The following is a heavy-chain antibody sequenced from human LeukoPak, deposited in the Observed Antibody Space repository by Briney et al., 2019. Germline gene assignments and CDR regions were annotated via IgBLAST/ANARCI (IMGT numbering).Heavy chain of an antibody. Sequence: NPSETLSLTCTVSGGSISSHYWSWIRQPPGKGLECIGYIYYSGSTNYNPSLKSRVTISVDTSKNQFSLKLSSVTAADTAVYYCARDKGWSSYWYFDLWGRGTLVTVSS. CDR1: GGSISSHY. D-gene: IGHD3-3*01. CDR3: ARDKGWSSYWYFDL. V-gene: IGHV4-59*11. CDR2: IYYSGST. J-gene: IGHJ2*01.